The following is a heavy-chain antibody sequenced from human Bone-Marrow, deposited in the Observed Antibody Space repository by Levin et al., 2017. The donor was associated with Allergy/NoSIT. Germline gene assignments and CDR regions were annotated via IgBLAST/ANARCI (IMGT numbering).Heavy chain of an antibody. CDR1: GYTFTGYY. V-gene: IGHV1-2*02. CDR2: INPNSGGT. J-gene: IGHJ4*02. D-gene: IGHD4-17*01. Sequence: ASVKVSCKASGYTFTGYYMHWVRQAPGQGLEWMGWINPNSGGTNYAQKFQGRVTMTRDTSISTAYMELSRLRSDDTAVYYCARVRSDYGDYSFDYWGQGTLVTVSS. CDR3: ARVRSDYGDYSFDY.